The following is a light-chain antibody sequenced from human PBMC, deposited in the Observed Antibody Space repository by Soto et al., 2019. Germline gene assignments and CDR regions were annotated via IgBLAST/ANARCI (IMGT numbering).Light chain of an antibody. CDR3: QHYNNWLRT. Sequence: EIVMTQSPVTLSVSPGERATLSCRASQSVNSNLAWYQQKPCRPPRLLIYGASTSATGVPARFSSSGSGTGFTLTSRSLQSEDFAVYYYQHYNNWLRTFGQGTKVEIK. CDR2: GAS. V-gene: IGKV3-15*01. CDR1: QSVNSN. J-gene: IGKJ1*01.